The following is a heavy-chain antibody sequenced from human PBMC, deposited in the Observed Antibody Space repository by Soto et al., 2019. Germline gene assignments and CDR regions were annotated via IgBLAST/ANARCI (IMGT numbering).Heavy chain of an antibody. CDR1: GFTFSSYA. V-gene: IGHV3-23*01. CDR2: ISGSGGST. J-gene: IGHJ4*02. Sequence: GGSLRLSCAASGFTFSSYAMSWVRQAPGRGLEWVSAISGSGGSTYYADSVKGRFTISRDNSKNTLYLQMNSLRAEDTAAYYCAKDRHPATYYHDSSGYYGVCFDYWGQGTLVTVSS. CDR3: AKDRHPATYYHDSSGYYGVCFDY. D-gene: IGHD3-22*01.